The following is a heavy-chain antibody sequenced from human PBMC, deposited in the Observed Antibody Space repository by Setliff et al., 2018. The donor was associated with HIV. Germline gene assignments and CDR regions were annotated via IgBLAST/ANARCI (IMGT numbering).Heavy chain of an antibody. CDR2: IYYSGST. Sequence: SETLSLTCAVYGGSFSGYYWGWIRKPPGKGLEWIGSIYYSGSTYYNPSLKSRVTISVDTSKNQFSLKLSSVTAADTAVYYCARLGSDYYDSSGYLYYFDYWGQGTLVTVSS. CDR1: GGSFSGYY. V-gene: IGHV4-39*01. D-gene: IGHD3-22*01. J-gene: IGHJ4*02. CDR3: ARLGSDYYDSSGYLYYFDY.